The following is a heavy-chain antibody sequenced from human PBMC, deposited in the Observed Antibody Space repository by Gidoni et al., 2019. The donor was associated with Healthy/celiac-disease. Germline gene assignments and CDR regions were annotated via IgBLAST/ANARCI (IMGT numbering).Heavy chain of an antibody. J-gene: IGHJ1*01. D-gene: IGHD3-16*02. V-gene: IGHV3-21*01. Sequence: EVQLVESGGGLVKPGGSLRRSCAASGFTFSTYGMNWGRQAPGKGLEWDSSISSSSSYIYYADSVKGRFTISRDNAKNSLYLQMNSLRAEDTAVYYCAREGESSPSQHWGQGTLVTVSS. CDR2: ISSSSSYI. CDR1: GFTFSTYG. CDR3: AREGESSPSQH.